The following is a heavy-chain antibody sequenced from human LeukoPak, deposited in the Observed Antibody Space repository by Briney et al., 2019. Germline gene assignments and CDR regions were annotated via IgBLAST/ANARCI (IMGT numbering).Heavy chain of an antibody. CDR1: GGSISSYY. CDR3: ARHSRYSSSF. V-gene: IGHV4-59*08. Sequence: SETLSLTCTVSGGSISSYYWSWIRQPPGKGLEWIGYIYYSGSTYYNPSLKSRVTISVDTSKNQFSLKLSSVTAADTAVYYCARHSRYSSSFWGQGTLVTVSS. J-gene: IGHJ4*02. D-gene: IGHD6-13*01. CDR2: IYYSGST.